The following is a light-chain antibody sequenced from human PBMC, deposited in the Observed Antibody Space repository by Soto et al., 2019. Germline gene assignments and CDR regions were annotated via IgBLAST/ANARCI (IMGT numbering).Light chain of an antibody. CDR2: KAS. V-gene: IGKV1-5*03. CDR3: QHYNSYSET. Sequence: DIQMTQSPSTLSASVGDRVTITCGASQSISNWLAWHQQKPGKAPKLLIYKASSLQSGVPSRFSGSGSGTEFTLTTSSLQPDDFATYYCQHYNSYSETFGQGTKVDI. CDR1: QSISNW. J-gene: IGKJ1*01.